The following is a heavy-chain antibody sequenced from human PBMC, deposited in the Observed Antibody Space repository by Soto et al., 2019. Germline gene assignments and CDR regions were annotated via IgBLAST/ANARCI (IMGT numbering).Heavy chain of an antibody. CDR1: GGSISSYD. V-gene: IGHV4-59*08. CDR3: ARRYGPGFDY. CDR2: IYYSGST. J-gene: IGHJ4*02. Sequence: SETLSLTCTVYGGSISSYDWSWIRQPPGKGLEWIGYIYYSGSTNYNPSLKSRVTISVDTSKNQFSLKLSSVTAADTAVYYCARRYGPGFDYWGQGTLVTVSS. D-gene: IGHD4-17*01.